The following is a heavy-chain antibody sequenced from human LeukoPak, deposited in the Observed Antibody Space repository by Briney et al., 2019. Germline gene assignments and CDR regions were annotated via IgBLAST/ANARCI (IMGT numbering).Heavy chain of an antibody. J-gene: IGHJ4*02. D-gene: IGHD2-15*01. CDR1: GYSISSGYY. V-gene: IGHV4-38-2*02. Sequence: SETLSLTCAVSGYSISSGYYWGWIRQPPGKGQEWIGSIYHSGSTYYNPSLKSRVTISVDTSKNQFSLKLSSVTAADTAVYYCAKDGGYCSGGSCYQFDYWGQGTLVTVSS. CDR3: AKDGGYCSGGSCYQFDY. CDR2: IYHSGST.